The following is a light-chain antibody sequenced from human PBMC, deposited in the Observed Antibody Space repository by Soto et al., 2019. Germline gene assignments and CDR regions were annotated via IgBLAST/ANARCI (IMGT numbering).Light chain of an antibody. CDR1: DSNIGSNS. V-gene: IGLV1-47*02. CDR3: AAWDASLSACV. CDR2: YNN. Sequence: QSVLTQPASVSGSPGQSITISCTGGDSNIGSNSVYWYQHLPRMAPKLLIYYNNQRPSGVPDRFSGPRSGTSASLAIVGLRSEDEAVYYCAAWDASLSACVFGNGTKVTVL. J-gene: IGLJ1*01.